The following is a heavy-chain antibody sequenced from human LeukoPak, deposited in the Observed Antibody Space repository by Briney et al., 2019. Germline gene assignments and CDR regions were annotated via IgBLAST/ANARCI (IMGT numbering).Heavy chain of an antibody. CDR2: IIPILGIA. CDR1: GGTFSSYA. D-gene: IGHD3-22*01. Sequence: SVTVSCTAPGGTFSSYAISWVRQAPGHGLEWMGRIIPILGIANYAQKFQGRVTITADKSASTAYMELSSLRSEDTSVYYCARDQYYYDSSGYYAFNYWGRGTLVTVSS. V-gene: IGHV1-69*04. CDR3: ARDQYYYDSSGYYAFNY. J-gene: IGHJ4*02.